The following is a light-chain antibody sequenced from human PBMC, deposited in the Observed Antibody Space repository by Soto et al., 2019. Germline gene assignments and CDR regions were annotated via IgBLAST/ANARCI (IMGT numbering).Light chain of an antibody. Sequence: EIVLTQSPATLSLSPGQRATLSCRASQSVSTYLAWFQQKPGQAPRLLIYDSSNRATDIPARFSGSGSGTDFTLTISSLEPDDFAVYYCQQRANWPFTFGGGTRVEIE. V-gene: IGKV3-11*01. J-gene: IGKJ4*01. CDR1: QSVSTY. CDR2: DSS. CDR3: QQRANWPFT.